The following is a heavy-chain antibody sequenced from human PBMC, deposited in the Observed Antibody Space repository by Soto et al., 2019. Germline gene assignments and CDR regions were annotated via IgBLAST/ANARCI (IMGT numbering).Heavy chain of an antibody. CDR2: IYYSGIT. CDR3: ASEQLD. V-gene: IGHV4-31*01. Sequence: QVQLQESGPGLVKPSQTLSLTCTVSGGSISSGGYYWTWIRQHPGKGLEWIGYIYYSGITYYNPSLKIPVTKAEYTPKNQFSLTPSSVTASDTAVCYWASEQLDWGQGTLVTVSS. CDR1: GGSISSGGYY. J-gene: IGHJ4*02. D-gene: IGHD1-1*01.